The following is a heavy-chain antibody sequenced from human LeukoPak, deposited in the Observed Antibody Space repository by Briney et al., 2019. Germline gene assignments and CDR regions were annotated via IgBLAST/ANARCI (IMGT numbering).Heavy chain of an antibody. CDR1: GYSFTSYW. CDR3: ARQPPSGCGPSYYYYGMDV. V-gene: IGHV5-51*01. Sequence: GESLKISCQGSGYSFTSYWIGWVRQMPGKGLEWMGIIYPGDSDTRYSPSFQCQVTISADKSISTAYVQWSSLKASDTAMYYCARQPPSGCGPSYYYYGMDVWGQGTTVTVSS. J-gene: IGHJ6*02. D-gene: IGHD1-26*01. CDR2: IYPGDSDT.